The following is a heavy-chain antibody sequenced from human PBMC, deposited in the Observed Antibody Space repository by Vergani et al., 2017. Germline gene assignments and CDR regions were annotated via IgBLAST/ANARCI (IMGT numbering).Heavy chain of an antibody. J-gene: IGHJ5*02. CDR1: GGSISSGSYY. Sequence: QVQLQESGPGLVKPSQTLSLTCTVSGGSISSGSYYWSWIRQPAGKGLEWIGRIYTSGSANYNTSLKSRVSISVDTSKNQFSLKLSSVTAADTAVYYCARDGLDWFDPGGEGTLVTVSS. D-gene: IGHD3/OR15-3a*01. V-gene: IGHV4-61*02. CDR3: ARDGLDWFDP. CDR2: IYTSGSA.